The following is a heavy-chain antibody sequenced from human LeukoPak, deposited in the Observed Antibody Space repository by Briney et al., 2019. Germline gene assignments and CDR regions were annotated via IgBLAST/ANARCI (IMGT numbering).Heavy chain of an antibody. V-gene: IGHV4-31*03. CDR2: IYYGGSA. CDR3: ARAGAGSSPVPVDP. Sequence: SETLSLTCTVSGGSISSGGYYWSWIRQHPGKGLEWIGYIYYGGSAYYNPSLKSRVTISVDTSKSQFSLRLSSVTAADTAVYYCARAGAGSSPVPVDPWGQGTLVTVSS. D-gene: IGHD3-10*01. CDR1: GGSISSGGYY. J-gene: IGHJ5*02.